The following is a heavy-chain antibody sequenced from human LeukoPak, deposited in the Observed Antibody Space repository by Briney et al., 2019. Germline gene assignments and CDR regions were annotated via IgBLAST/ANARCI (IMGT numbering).Heavy chain of an antibody. CDR3: ARLSASITMVAE. V-gene: IGHV1-2*02. J-gene: IGHJ4*02. D-gene: IGHD3-10*01. Sequence: AAVKVSCKASGYTFTGYYMHWVRQAPGQGLEWMGWINPNSGGTNYAQKFQGRVTMTSDTSISTAYMELSRLRSDDTAVYYCARLSASITMVAEWGQGTLVTVSS. CDR2: INPNSGGT. CDR1: GYTFTGYY.